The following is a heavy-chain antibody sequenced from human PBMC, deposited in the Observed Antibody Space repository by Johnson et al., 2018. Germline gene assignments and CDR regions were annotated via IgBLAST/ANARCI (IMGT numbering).Heavy chain of an antibody. Sequence: EVQLVESGGGLVQPGGSLRLSCAPSGFSLSTYDIHWVRQAAGKGLEWVSGLAYAADKTYSHSVSGRFTIFREKGENSLSLQMNRLRAWATAVYYCARAGQLGGEDGMDVWGQGTTVIVSS. CDR3: ARAGQLGGEDGMDV. V-gene: IGHV3-13*01. CDR2: LAYAADK. CDR1: GFSLSTYD. J-gene: IGHJ6*02. D-gene: IGHD3-16*01.